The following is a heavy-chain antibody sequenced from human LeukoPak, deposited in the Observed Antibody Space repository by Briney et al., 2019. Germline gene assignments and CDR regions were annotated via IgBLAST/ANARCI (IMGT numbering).Heavy chain of an antibody. CDR1: GFTVSSNY. V-gene: IGHV3-53*01. D-gene: IGHD4/OR15-4a*01. CDR3: ARGRGASPNNWFDP. CDR2: IYSDGSA. Sequence: PGGSLRLSCAASGFTVSSNYMSWVRQAPGKGLEWVSLIYSDGSAYYADSVKGRFTISRDNSKNTLYLQMNSLRVEDTAVYYCARGRGASPNNWFDPWGQGTLVTVSS. J-gene: IGHJ5*02.